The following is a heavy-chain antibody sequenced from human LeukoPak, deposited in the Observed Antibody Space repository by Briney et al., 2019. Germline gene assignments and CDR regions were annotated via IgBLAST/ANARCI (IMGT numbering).Heavy chain of an antibody. D-gene: IGHD3-16*01. V-gene: IGHV3-30-3*01. CDR2: ISYDGSNK. Sequence: GGSLRLSCAASGFTFSSYAMHWVRQAPGKGLEWVAVISYDGSNKYYADSVKGRFTISRDNSKNTLYLQMNSLRAEDMAVYYCARDALERGYFDYWGQGTLVTVSS. CDR1: GFTFSSYA. J-gene: IGHJ4*02. CDR3: ARDALERGYFDY.